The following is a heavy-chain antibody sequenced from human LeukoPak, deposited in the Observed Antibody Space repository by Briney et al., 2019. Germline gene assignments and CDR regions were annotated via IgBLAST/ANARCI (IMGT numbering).Heavy chain of an antibody. CDR1: GGSLSGYY. Sequence: SETLSLTCAVYGGSLSGYYWSWIRQPPGKGPEWIGEINHSGSTNYNASLKSRVTISVDTSKKQFSLKLSSVTAADTAVYYCAPRGDIEHSYGFGKWFDPWGQGTLVTVSS. CDR3: APRGDIEHSYGFGKWFDP. D-gene: IGHD5-18*01. CDR2: INHSGST. V-gene: IGHV4-34*01. J-gene: IGHJ5*02.